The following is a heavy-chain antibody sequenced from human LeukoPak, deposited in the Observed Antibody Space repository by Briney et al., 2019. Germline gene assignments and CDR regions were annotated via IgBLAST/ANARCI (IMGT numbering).Heavy chain of an antibody. CDR3: AREGGYDYEGNFDY. Sequence: GASVKVSCKASGYTFTSYGISWVRQPPDQGLEWMGWISAYNGNTNYAQKLQGRVTMTTDTSTSTAYMELRSLRSDDTAVYYCAREGGYDYEGNFDYWGQGTLVTVSS. CDR2: ISAYNGNT. CDR1: GYTFTSYG. D-gene: IGHD5-12*01. J-gene: IGHJ4*02. V-gene: IGHV1-18*01.